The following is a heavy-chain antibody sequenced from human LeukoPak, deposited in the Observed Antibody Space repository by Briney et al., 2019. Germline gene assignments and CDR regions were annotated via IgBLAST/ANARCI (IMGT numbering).Heavy chain of an antibody. V-gene: IGHV3-23*01. CDR1: GFRFSDFT. CDR2: IGGRGGST. CDR3: AKDSAQVD. J-gene: IGHJ4*02. Sequence: GGSLRLSCAASGFRFSDFTMTWVRQAPGKGPEWVSAIGGRGGSTYYADSLGGRFTISRDNSKDMVYLQMNSLKVEDTAVYYCAKDSAQVDWGQGTLVTVSS.